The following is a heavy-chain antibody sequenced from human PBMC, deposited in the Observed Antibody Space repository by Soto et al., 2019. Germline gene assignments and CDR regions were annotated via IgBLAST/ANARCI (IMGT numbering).Heavy chain of an antibody. J-gene: IGHJ6*02. CDR1: GGFVNSDTHS. Sequence: SETLSLTCTVSGGFVNSDTHSWSWIRQTPGKRLEWIGFIYSGGSTKNPSLRSRVTMSVDTSKNQFSLKLRFVIVADTAVYHCARFVRSCSATTCSTRADVWGQGITVTVSS. CDR2: IYSGGST. CDR3: ARFVRSCSATTCSTRADV. V-gene: IGHV4-61*01. D-gene: IGHD2-2*01.